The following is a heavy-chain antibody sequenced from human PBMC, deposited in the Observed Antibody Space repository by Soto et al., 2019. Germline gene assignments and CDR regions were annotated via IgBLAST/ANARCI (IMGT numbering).Heavy chain of an antibody. CDR3: ARGMGYDILTGYYPFDY. V-gene: IGHV1-69*02. CDR1: GGTFSSYT. D-gene: IGHD3-9*01. J-gene: IGHJ4*02. Sequence: QVQLVQSGAEVKKPGSSVKVSCKASGGTFSSYTISWVRQAPGQGLEWMGRIIPILGIANYAQKFQGRVTITADKSTSTAYMELSSLRSEDTAVYYCARGMGYDILTGYYPFDYWGQGTLVTVSS. CDR2: IIPILGIA.